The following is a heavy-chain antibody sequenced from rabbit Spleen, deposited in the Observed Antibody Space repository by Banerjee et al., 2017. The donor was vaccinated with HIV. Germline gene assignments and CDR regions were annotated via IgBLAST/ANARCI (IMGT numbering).Heavy chain of an antibody. V-gene: IGHV1S45*01. CDR2: IYPDGSGST. CDR3: ARGSAAMTMVITGYYLNL. Sequence: QEQLEESGGGLVQPGASLTLTCTASGFSFSTSYYICWVRQAPGKGPEWIGCIYPDGSGSTAYATWVKGRFTISKTSSTTVTLQMTSLTAADTATYFCARGSAAMTMVITGYYLNLWGPGTLVTVS. D-gene: IGHD2-1*01. CDR1: GFSFSTSYY. J-gene: IGHJ4*01.